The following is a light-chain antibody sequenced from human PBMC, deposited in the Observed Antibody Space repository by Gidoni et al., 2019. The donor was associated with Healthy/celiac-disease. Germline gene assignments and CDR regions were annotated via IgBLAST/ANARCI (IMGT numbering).Light chain of an antibody. CDR1: QSISSY. J-gene: IGKJ1*01. V-gene: IGKV1-39*01. CDR3: QQSYSTPWT. CDR2: AAS. Sequence: IKRTKSQPSLSASVGDRVTITCRASQSISSYLNWYQQKPGKAPKLLIYAASSLQSGVPSRFSGSGSGTDFTLTISSLQPEDFATYYCQQSYSTPWTFGQGTKVEIK.